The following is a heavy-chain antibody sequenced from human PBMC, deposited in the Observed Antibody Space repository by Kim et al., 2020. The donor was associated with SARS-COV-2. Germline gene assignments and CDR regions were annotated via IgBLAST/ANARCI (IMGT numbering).Heavy chain of an antibody. CDR1: GFTFSSYA. CDR3: AKAHFIYYDSSSFDY. V-gene: IGHV3-23*01. CDR2: ISGSGGST. Sequence: GGSLRLSCAASGFTFSSYAMSWVRQAPGKGLEWVSAISGSGGSTYYADSVKGRFTISRDNSKNTLYLQMNSLRAEDTAVYYCAKAHFIYYDSSSFDYWGQGTLVTVSS. D-gene: IGHD3-22*01. J-gene: IGHJ4*02.